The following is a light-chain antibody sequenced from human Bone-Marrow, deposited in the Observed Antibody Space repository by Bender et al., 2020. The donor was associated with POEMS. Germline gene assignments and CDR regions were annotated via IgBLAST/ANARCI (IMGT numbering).Light chain of an antibody. CDR3: QSAASSSSPWV. CDR2: KDV. CDR1: KIGSKS. V-gene: IGLV3-25*03. Sequence: YVLTQPASVSVAPGRTASITCGGDKIGSKSVHWYQQKPGQAPVLVIYKDVERPSGIPERFAASSSGTTVTLTISGVKAEDEADYYCQSAASSSSPWVFGGGTKLTVL. J-gene: IGLJ3*02.